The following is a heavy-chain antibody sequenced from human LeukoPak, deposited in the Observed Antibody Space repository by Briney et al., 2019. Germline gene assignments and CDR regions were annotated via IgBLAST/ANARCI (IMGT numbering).Heavy chain of an antibody. CDR2: INPNSGGT. D-gene: IGHD2-2*01. CDR3: ASTGVVPAAPYYFDY. CDR1: GYTFTGYY. V-gene: IGHV1-2*02. J-gene: IGHJ4*02. Sequence: SVKVSCKASGYTFTGYYMHWVRQAPGQGLEWMGWINPNSGGTNYAQKFQGRVTMTRDTSISTAYMELSRLRSDDTAVYYCASTGVVPAAPYYFDYWGQGTLVTVSS.